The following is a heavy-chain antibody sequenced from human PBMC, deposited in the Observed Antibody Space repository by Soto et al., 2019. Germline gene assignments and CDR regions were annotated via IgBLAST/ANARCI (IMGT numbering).Heavy chain of an antibody. CDR2: IIPIFNTG. Sequence: QVQLVQSGAEVKKPGSSVKVSCKASGGSFSSYGISWVRQAPGQGLEWVGGIIPIFNTGNHAQKFQGRVWITANEYTSTAYMELSSLRSEDTAVYYCARVEVGATYFDYWGQGTLVTVSS. CDR1: GGSFSSYG. V-gene: IGHV1-69*01. J-gene: IGHJ4*02. D-gene: IGHD1-26*01. CDR3: ARVEVGATYFDY.